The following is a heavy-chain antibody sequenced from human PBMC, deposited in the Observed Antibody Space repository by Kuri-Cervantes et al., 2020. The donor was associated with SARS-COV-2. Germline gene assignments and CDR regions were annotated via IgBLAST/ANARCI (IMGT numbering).Heavy chain of an antibody. CDR1: GYTFTSYG. V-gene: IGHV1-69*04. CDR2: IIPILGIA. D-gene: IGHD5-24*01. J-gene: IGHJ6*02. CDR3: ARGGYNLPYYYYYGMDV. Sequence: SVKVSCKASGYTFTSYGISWVRQAPGQGLEWMGRIIPILGIANYAQKFQGRVTITADESTSTAYMELSSLRSEDTAVYYCARGGYNLPYYYYYGMDVWGQGTTVTVSS.